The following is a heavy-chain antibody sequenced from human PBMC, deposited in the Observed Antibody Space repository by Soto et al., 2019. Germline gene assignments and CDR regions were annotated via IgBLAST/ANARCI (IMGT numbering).Heavy chain of an antibody. CDR2: ISDIGGTT. J-gene: IGHJ4*02. CDR1: GFTFNSYA. V-gene: IGHV3-23*01. CDR3: AREYSSAWKTVDY. Sequence: EVQLLESGGGLVQPGRSLRLSCAASGFTFNSYAVSWVRQAPGKGLEWVSAISDIGGTTYYADSVKGRCTISRDNSKNTLYLQMNSLRAEDTAVYYCAREYSSAWKTVDYWSQGTLVTVSS. D-gene: IGHD6-19*01.